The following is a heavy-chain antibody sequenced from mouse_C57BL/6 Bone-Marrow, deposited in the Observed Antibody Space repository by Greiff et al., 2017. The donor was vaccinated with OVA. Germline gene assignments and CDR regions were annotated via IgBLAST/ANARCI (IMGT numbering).Heavy chain of an antibody. CDR3: ARDADY. J-gene: IGHJ4*01. CDR1: GFTFSSYA. V-gene: IGHV5-4*01. Sequence: EVQGVESGGGLVKPGGSLKLSCAASGFTFSSYAMSWVRQTPEQRLEWVATISDGGSYTYYPDNVKGRFTISRDNAKNNLYLQMSHLKSEDTAMYYCARDADYWGQGTSVTVSS. CDR2: ISDGGSYT.